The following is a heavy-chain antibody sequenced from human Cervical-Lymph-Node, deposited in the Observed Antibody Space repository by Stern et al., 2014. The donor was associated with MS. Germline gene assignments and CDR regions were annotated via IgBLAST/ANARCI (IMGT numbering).Heavy chain of an antibody. D-gene: IGHD3-16*01. J-gene: IGHJ3*02. Sequence: EVQLVQSGPEVKKPGESLKISCKSSGYNFNSYWIGLVRQMPGKGLEWMGIIYPGDSDTIHSPSFKGQVTISADKSISTAYLQWSSLKASDTAMYYCARIRGRFGYDAFDIWGQGTMVTVSS. CDR3: ARIRGRFGYDAFDI. CDR1: GYNFNSYW. CDR2: IYPGDSDT. V-gene: IGHV5-51*01.